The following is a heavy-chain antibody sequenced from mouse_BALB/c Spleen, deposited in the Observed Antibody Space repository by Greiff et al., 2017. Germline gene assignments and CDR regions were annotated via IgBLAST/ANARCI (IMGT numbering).Heavy chain of an antibody. CDR3: ARDGVTTVVDY. CDR2: ISYSGST. CDR1: GYSITSDYA. Sequence: EVKVEESGPGLVKPSQSLSLTCTVTGYSITSDYAWNWIRQFPGNKLEWMGYISYSGSTSYNPSLKSRISITRDTSKNQFFLQLNSVTTEDTATYYCARDGVTTVVDYWGQGTSVTVSS. V-gene: IGHV3-2*02. D-gene: IGHD1-1*01. J-gene: IGHJ4*01.